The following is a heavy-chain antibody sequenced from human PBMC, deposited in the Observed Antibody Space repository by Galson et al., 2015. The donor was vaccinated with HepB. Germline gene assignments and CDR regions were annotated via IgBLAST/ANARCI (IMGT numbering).Heavy chain of an antibody. D-gene: IGHD3-10*01. Sequence: SLRLSCAVSGFTFSSYAMSWVRQAPGKGLEWVSGISGSGNNTHYADSIKGRFTVSRDNSKKTLYLQVNSLRAEDTAVYYCARGGWGSYSYYFDYWGQGTLVAVSS. J-gene: IGHJ4*02. CDR3: ARGGWGSYSYYFDY. CDR2: ISGSGNNT. V-gene: IGHV3-23*01. CDR1: GFTFSSYA.